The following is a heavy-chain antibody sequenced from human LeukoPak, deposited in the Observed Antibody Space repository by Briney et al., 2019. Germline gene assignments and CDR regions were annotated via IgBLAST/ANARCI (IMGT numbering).Heavy chain of an antibody. D-gene: IGHD1-26*01. CDR1: GFTFSSYA. CDR2: ISSNGGST. V-gene: IGHV3-64*01. J-gene: IGHJ3*02. Sequence: GGSLRLSCAASGFTFSSYAMHWVRQAPGKGLEYVSAISSNGGSTYYANSVKGRFTISRDNSKNTLYLQMGSLRAEDMAVYYCARGIVGATGAFDIWGQGTMVTVSS. CDR3: ARGIVGATGAFDI.